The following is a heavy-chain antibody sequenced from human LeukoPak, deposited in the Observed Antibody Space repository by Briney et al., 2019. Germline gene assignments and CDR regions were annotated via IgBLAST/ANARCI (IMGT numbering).Heavy chain of an antibody. Sequence: GGSLRLSCAASGFTVSSNYMSWVRQAPGKGLEWVSVIYSGGSTYYADSVKGRFTISRDNSKNTLYLQMNSLRAEDTAVYYCAKSGDIYCFDYWGQGTLVTVSS. CDR1: GFTVSSNY. D-gene: IGHD2-21*01. CDR2: IYSGGST. CDR3: AKSGDIYCFDY. V-gene: IGHV3-53*01. J-gene: IGHJ4*02.